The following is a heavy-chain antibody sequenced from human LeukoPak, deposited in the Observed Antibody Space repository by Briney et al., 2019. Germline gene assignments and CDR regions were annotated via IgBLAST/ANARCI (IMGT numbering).Heavy chain of an antibody. Sequence: GGSLRVSCAASGFTFSSYGMHWVRQAPGKGLEGVAVIWYDGSNKYYADSVKGRFTISRDNSKNTLYLQMNSLRAEDTAVYYCAKDKRVILSGYDFDYWGQGTLVTVSS. CDR1: GFTFSSYG. D-gene: IGHD5-12*01. J-gene: IGHJ4*02. CDR2: IWYDGSNK. V-gene: IGHV3-33*06. CDR3: AKDKRVILSGYDFDY.